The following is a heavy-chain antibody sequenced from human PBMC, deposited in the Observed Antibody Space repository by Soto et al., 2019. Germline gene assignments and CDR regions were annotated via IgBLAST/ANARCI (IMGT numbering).Heavy chain of an antibody. V-gene: IGHV4-59*01. D-gene: IGHD3-16*01. CDR3: ARARKVLSRSYLES. Sequence: PSETLSLTCTVSGGSISNFYWSWIRQPPGKGLEWIGYISYSGNTNYNPSLKSRVSISVDTSKNQLSLNLTSVTAADTAVYYCARARKVLSRSYLESWAQGTPVPVSS. CDR1: GGSISNFY. CDR2: ISYSGNT. J-gene: IGHJ4*02.